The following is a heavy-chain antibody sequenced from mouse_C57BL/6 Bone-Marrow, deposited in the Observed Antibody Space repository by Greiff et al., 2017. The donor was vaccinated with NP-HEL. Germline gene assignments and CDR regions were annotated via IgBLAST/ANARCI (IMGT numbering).Heavy chain of an antibody. Sequence: QVQLQQPGTELVKPGASVKLSCKASGYTFTSYLITLVKQRPGQGLEWIGDIYPGSGSTNYNEKFKSKATLTVDTSSSTAYMQLSSLTSEDSAVYYCARRGYDYDGLDYFDYWGQGTTLTVSS. D-gene: IGHD2-4*01. V-gene: IGHV1-55*01. CDR3: ARRGYDYDGLDYFDY. CDR1: GYTFTSYL. CDR2: IYPGSGST. J-gene: IGHJ2*01.